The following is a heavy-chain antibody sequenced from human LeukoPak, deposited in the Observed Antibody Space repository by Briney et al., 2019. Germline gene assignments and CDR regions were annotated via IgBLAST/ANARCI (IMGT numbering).Heavy chain of an antibody. CDR1: GGSISSYY. CDR3: ARAAKELYYYYMDV. Sequence: SETLSLTCTVSGGSISSYYWSWIRQPPGKGLEWIGYIYYSGSTNYDPSPKSRVTISVDTSKNQFSLKLSSVTAADTAVYYCARAAKELYYYYMDVWGKGTTVTISS. J-gene: IGHJ6*03. D-gene: IGHD1-26*01. V-gene: IGHV4-59*01. CDR2: IYYSGST.